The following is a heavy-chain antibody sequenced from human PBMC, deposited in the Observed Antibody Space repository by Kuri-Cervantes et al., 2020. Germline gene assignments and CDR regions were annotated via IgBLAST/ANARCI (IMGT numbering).Heavy chain of an antibody. V-gene: IGHV1-3*01. CDR1: GYTFTSYA. J-gene: IGHJ5*02. CDR3: TRAVYGSGNHWFDP. D-gene: IGHD3-10*01. CDR2: INAGNGNT. Sequence: ASVKVSCKASGYTFTSYAMHWVRQAPGQRLEWMGWINAGNGNTKYSQKFQGRVTITRDTSASTAYMELSSLRSEDTAVYYCTRAVYGSGNHWFDPWGQGTLVTVSS.